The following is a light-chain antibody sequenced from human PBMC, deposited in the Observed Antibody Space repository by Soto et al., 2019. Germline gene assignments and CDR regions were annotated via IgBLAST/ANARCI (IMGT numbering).Light chain of an antibody. Sequence: EIVLTQSPATLSSSPGDRAPLSCRASQSVSSYLAWYQQKPGQPPRLLIYDSATRAIGSPARFSGSGSGTDYSLTISSREPEEGAVYYCQQRRNWPPNTFGQGTKLEIK. CDR1: QSVSSY. CDR3: QQRRNWPPNT. CDR2: DSA. V-gene: IGKV3-11*01. J-gene: IGKJ2*01.